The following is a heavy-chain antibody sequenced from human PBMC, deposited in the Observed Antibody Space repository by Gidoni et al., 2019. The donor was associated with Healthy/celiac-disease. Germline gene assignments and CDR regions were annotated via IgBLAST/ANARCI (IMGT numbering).Heavy chain of an antibody. Sequence: EVQLVESGGGLVKPGGSLRRSCAASGFTFSSYSMNWVRQAPGKGLEWVSSISSSSSYISYAASVKGRFTTSRDNAKNSLYLQMNSLRAEDTAVYYCARGTSAALRPFDYWGQGTLVTVSS. CDR1: GFTFSSYS. V-gene: IGHV3-21*01. CDR2: ISSSSSYI. CDR3: ARGTSAALRPFDY. J-gene: IGHJ4*02. D-gene: IGHD6-13*01.